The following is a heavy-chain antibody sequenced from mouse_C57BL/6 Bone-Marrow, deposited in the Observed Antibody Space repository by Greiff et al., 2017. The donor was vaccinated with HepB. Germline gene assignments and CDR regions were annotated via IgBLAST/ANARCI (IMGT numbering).Heavy chain of an antibody. Sequence: VQLKQSGPGMVKPSQSLSLTCTVTGYSITSGYDWHWIRHFPGNKLEWMGYISYSGSTNYNPSLKSRISITHDTSKNHFFLTLNSVTTEDTATYYCARAGNYFDYWGQGTTLTVSS. CDR1: GYSITSGYD. CDR3: ARAGNYFDY. V-gene: IGHV3-1*01. J-gene: IGHJ2*01. CDR2: ISYSGST.